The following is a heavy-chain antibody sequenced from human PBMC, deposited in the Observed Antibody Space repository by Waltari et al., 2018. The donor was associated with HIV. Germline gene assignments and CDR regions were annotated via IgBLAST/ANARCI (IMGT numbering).Heavy chain of an antibody. V-gene: IGHV7-4-1*02. J-gene: IGHJ5*02. CDR2: NNTNTGNP. Sequence: QVQPVQSGSELKKPGASVKVSCKASGYTFPSYAMNWVRQAPGQGLEWMGWNNTNTGNPTEVKGFKGSFVVSLDTSVSTAYLQISSRKGEDTGVYYCARRRSTADMGVVYGGYVDNYFDPWGQGTLVTCSS. CDR1: GYTFPSYA. CDR3: ARRRSTADMGVVYGGYVDNYFDP. D-gene: IGHD4-17*01.